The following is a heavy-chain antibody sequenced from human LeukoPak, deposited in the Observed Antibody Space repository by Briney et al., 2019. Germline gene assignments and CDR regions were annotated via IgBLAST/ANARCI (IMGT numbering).Heavy chain of an antibody. CDR3: AELGITMIGGV. V-gene: IGHV3-48*03. D-gene: IGHD3-10*02. Sequence: GGSLRLSCAASGFTFSSYEMNWVRQAPGKGLEWVSYISSSGSTIYYADSVKGRFTIPRDDAKNSLYLQMNSLRAEDTAVYYCAELGITMIGGVWGKGTTVTISS. CDR2: ISSSGSTI. J-gene: IGHJ6*04. CDR1: GFTFSSYE.